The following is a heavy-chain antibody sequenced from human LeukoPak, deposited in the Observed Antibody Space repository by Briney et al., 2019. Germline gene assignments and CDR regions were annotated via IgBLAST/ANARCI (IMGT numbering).Heavy chain of an antibody. D-gene: IGHD1-26*01. Sequence: KPSETLSLTCAVYXGXXXGXYXSXIRQPXXXXXEWIGEINHSGSTNYNPSLKSRVTISVDTSKNQFSLKLSSVTAADTAVYYCARQRVGATMDYWGQGTLVTVSS. CDR2: INHSGST. CDR1: XGXXXGXY. V-gene: IGHV4-34*01. CDR3: ARQRVGATMDY. J-gene: IGHJ4*02.